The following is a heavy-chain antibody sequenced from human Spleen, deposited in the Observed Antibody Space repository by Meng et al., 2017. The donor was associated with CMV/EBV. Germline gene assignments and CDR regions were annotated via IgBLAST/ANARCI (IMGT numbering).Heavy chain of an antibody. Sequence: GGSLRLSCKASGYTFTNYWIGWVRQMPGKGLEWMGIIYPGDSDTRYRSSFQGQVTISVDTSISTAYLQWSSLRASDTAIYYCARPSALFASNDYWGQGTLVTVSS. D-gene: IGHD4-11*01. V-gene: IGHV5-51*01. J-gene: IGHJ4*02. CDR1: GYTFTNYW. CDR3: ARPSALFASNDY. CDR2: IYPGDSDT.